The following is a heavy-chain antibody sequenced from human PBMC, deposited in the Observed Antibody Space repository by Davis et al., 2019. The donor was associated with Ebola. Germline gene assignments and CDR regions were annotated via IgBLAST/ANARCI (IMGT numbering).Heavy chain of an antibody. CDR3: ARVNALTGYTRFDP. V-gene: IGHV3-20*01. CDR2: TYGTSADT. CDR1: GFIFSTYV. D-gene: IGHD3-9*01. J-gene: IGHJ5*02. Sequence: GGSLRLSCSASGFIFSTYVMSWVRLAPRKGLEWVSTYGTSADTYYADSVKGRFTISSDNAKNSLYLQMNSLRAEATALYHCARVNALTGYTRFDPWGQGTQVTVSS.